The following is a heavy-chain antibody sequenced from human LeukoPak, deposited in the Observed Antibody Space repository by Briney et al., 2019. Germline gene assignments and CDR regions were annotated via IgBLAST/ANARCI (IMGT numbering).Heavy chain of an antibody. V-gene: IGHV3-7*01. D-gene: IGHD3-9*01. CDR3: ARGVLRYFDSGFGY. J-gene: IGHJ4*02. CDR2: IKQDGSER. CDR1: GFTLSSYW. Sequence: GGSLRLSCAASGFTLSSYWMTWVRQAPGKGLEWVANIKQDGSERYYVDSVKGRFTISRDNAKNSLYLQMNSLRAEDTAVYYCARGVLRYFDSGFGYWGPGTLVTVSS.